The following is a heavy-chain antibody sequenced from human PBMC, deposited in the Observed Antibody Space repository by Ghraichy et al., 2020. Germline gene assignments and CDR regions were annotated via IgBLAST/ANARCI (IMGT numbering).Heavy chain of an antibody. CDR2: LNIDGTTV. CDR3: VRSYKDGLRHFDY. Sequence: GGSLRRSCAASGFSFTDYWMHWVRQTPGRGLEWVSHLNIDGTTVNYADSVKGRFTISRDNAKNTMYLQMISLTVEDTAVYYCVRSYKDGLRHFDYWGQGTLVTVSS. D-gene: IGHD1-14*01. V-gene: IGHV3-74*01. CDR1: GFSFTDYW. J-gene: IGHJ4*02.